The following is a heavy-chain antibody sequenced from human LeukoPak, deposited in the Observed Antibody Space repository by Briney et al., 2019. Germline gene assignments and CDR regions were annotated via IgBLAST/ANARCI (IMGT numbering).Heavy chain of an antibody. CDR1: GFTFSSYG. Sequence: GRSPRLSCAASGFTFSSYGMHWVRQAPGKGLEWVAVISYDGSNKYYADSVKGRFTISRDNSKNTLYLQMNSLRPEGTTVYYCAKSRHPYNWNDGAFFDYWGQGTLVTVSS. CDR3: AKSRHPYNWNDGAFFDY. J-gene: IGHJ4*02. CDR2: ISYDGSNK. V-gene: IGHV3-30*18. D-gene: IGHD1-20*01.